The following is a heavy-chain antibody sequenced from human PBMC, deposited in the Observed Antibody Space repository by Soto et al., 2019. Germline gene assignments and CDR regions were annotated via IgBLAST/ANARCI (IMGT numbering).Heavy chain of an antibody. CDR2: INPNSGGT. CDR3: ARSGPRGYYYGMDV. D-gene: IGHD3-10*01. Sequence: ASVKVSCKASGYTFTGYYMHWVRQAPGQGLEWMGWINPNSGGTNYAQKFQGWVTMTRDTSISTAYMELSRLRSDGTAVYYCARSGPRGYYYGMDVWGQGTTVTVSS. CDR1: GYTFTGYY. V-gene: IGHV1-2*04. J-gene: IGHJ6*02.